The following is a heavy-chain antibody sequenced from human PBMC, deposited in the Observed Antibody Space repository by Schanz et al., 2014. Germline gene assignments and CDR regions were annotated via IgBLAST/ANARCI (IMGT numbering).Heavy chain of an antibody. CDR1: GFAFSVYG. CDR3: ARGTDWNLHY. D-gene: IGHD1-1*01. J-gene: IGHJ4*02. CDR2: LSGSGGST. V-gene: IGHV3-23*04. Sequence: EVQFVESGGGLVQPGGSLRLSCAASGFAFSVYGMHWVRQAPGKGLEWVSALSGSGGSTYYADSVKGRFTISRDNSKNTLYLQMNSLRAGDTAVYYCARGTDWNLHYWGQGALVTVSS.